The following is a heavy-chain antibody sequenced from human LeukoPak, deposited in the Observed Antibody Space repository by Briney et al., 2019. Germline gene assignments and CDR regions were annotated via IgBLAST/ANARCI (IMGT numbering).Heavy chain of an antibody. CDR1: GFTFSSYG. Sequence: PGGSLRLSCAASGFTFSSYGMHWVRQAPGKGLEWVAVIWYDGSNKYYADSVKGRFTISRDNSKNTLYLQMNSLRAEDTAVYCCARDDALYCSGGSCFHFDYWGQGTLVTVSS. J-gene: IGHJ4*02. V-gene: IGHV3-33*01. CDR3: ARDDALYCSGGSCFHFDY. CDR2: IWYDGSNK. D-gene: IGHD2-15*01.